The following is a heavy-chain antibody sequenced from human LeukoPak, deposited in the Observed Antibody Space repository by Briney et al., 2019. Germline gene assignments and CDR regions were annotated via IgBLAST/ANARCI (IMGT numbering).Heavy chain of an antibody. CDR1: GGSLGRSNTY. Sequence: PSDTLSLTCTVSGGSLGRSNTYWGWIRQTPGKGLEWLGTILHSGYTYNNPSLKSRVTTSVDSSKNQFSLSLSSVTAADTAVYFCARHRGGGGYHYMDVWGKGTTVSVSS. CDR2: ILHSGYT. V-gene: IGHV4-39*01. D-gene: IGHD2-21*01. J-gene: IGHJ6*03. CDR3: ARHRGGGGYHYMDV.